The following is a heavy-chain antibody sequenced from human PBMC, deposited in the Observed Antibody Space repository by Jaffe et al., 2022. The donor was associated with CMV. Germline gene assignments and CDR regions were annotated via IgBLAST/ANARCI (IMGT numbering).Heavy chain of an antibody. CDR2: ISSSSSTI. Sequence: EVQLVESGGGLVQPGGSLRLSCAASGFTFSSYSMNWVRQAPGKGLEWVSYISSSSSTIYYADSVKGRFTISRDNAKNSLYLQMNSLRDEDTAVYYCAREAITMVRGVSSPYYFDYWGQGTLVTVSS. D-gene: IGHD3-10*01. J-gene: IGHJ4*02. V-gene: IGHV3-48*02. CDR1: GFTFSSYS. CDR3: AREAITMVRGVSSPYYFDY.